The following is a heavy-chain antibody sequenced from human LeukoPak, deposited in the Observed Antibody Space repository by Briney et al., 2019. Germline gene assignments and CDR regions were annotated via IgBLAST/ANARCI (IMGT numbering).Heavy chain of an antibody. Sequence: PSETLSLNCTVSGGSISTDLYYWTWIRQPAGKGLEWIGRIYSNGWTDYNPPLKSRVSISIDTSKNHFSLKMSLATAADTALYYCARGSGWNSFDPWGQGTLVTVSS. V-gene: IGHV4-61*02. D-gene: IGHD6-19*01. CDR1: GGSISTDLYY. CDR3: ARGSGWNSFDP. CDR2: IYSNGWT. J-gene: IGHJ5*02.